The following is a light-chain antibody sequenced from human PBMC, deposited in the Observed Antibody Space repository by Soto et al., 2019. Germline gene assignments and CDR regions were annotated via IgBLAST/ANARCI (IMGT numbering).Light chain of an antibody. CDR3: GTWDSDLNAVV. V-gene: IGLV1-51*01. Sequence: QSVLTQPPPGLPAPDRKATIPSLGTRPNIGNNYVSWYQKLPRTAPKPLIFDNNQRPPGIPARFSGSKSGTSATLGITGLQTGDEAGYFCGTWDSDLNAVVFGGGTKLTVL. CDR1: RPNIGNNY. J-gene: IGLJ2*01. CDR2: DNN.